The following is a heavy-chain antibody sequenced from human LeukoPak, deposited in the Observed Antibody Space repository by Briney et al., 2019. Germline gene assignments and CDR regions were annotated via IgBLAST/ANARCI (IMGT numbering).Heavy chain of an antibody. CDR2: IRYDDITK. D-gene: IGHD3-16*01. CDR1: GFTFSSFW. J-gene: IGHJ4*02. Sequence: GGSLRLSCAASGFTFSSFWMHWVRQAPGKGLEWVAFIRYDDITKYYVDSVKGRFTISRDNSKNTLFLQMNSLRAEDTAVYYCVKDRIWGEDYFDYWGQGTLVTVSS. V-gene: IGHV3-30*02. CDR3: VKDRIWGEDYFDY.